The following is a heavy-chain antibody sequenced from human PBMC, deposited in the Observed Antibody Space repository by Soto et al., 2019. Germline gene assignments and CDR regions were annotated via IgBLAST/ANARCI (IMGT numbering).Heavy chain of an antibody. V-gene: IGHV1-69*01. Sequence: QAQVVQSGAEVRKPGSSVKLSCKASEGTFNSYAIAWVRQAPGQGLEWMGGIIPYYNTLNYAQKFQDRVTITADDSTNTVYMELSSLISDDTSVYFCAGGASRWYPYCFHCWAQGTLVTVSA. CDR1: EGTFNSYA. D-gene: IGHD6-13*01. CDR3: AGGASRWYPYCFHC. J-gene: IGHJ4*02. CDR2: IIPYYNTL.